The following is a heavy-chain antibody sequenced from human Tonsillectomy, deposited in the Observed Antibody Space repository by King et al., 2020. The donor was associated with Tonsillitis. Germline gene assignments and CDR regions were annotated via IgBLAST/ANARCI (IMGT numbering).Heavy chain of an antibody. D-gene: IGHD1-26*01. V-gene: IGHV3-30*14. CDR2: ISVDGSET. CDR3: ARDRDENSGTYLPAIDM. CDR1: GFTFSISA. Sequence: VQLVQSGGGVVQPGESLRLSCTASGFTFSISAIQWVRHAPGGGLEWVALISVDGSETHYSDSVKGRFTFSRDNSKNPVFLQMHSLRPDDTAVYYCARDRDENSGTYLPAIDMWGQATMVT. J-gene: IGHJ3*02.